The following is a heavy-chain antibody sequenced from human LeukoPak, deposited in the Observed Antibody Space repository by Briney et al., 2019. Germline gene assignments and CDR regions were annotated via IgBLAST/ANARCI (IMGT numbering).Heavy chain of an antibody. Sequence: PSETLSLTCTVSGDSISSGGYYWNWIRQHPGKGLEWIGYIYFSGSTYYSPSLKSRVTISVDTSNNQFSLKLSSVIAADSAVYYCARGGRTGDLDYWGQGTLVTVSS. CDR3: ARGGRTGDLDY. V-gene: IGHV4-31*03. D-gene: IGHD7-27*01. CDR1: GDSISSGGYY. CDR2: IYFSGST. J-gene: IGHJ4*02.